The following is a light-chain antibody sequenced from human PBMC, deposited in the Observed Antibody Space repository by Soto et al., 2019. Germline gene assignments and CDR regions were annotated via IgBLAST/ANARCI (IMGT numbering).Light chain of an antibody. J-gene: IGLJ3*02. CDR1: SSDVGGYIY. CDR3: SSYTSSNTLV. Sequence: QSALTQPASVSGSPGQSITISCTGTSSDVGGYIYVSWYQQHPGKAPKLMIYDVSNRPSGVSNRFSGSKSGNTASLTISGLQAEDEADYDCSSYTSSNTLVFGGGTKLTVL. CDR2: DVS. V-gene: IGLV2-14*01.